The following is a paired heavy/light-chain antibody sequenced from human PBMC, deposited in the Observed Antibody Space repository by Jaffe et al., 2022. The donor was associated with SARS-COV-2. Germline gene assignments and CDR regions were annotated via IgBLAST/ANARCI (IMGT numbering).Light chain of an antibody. CDR2: EVS. CDR3: SSYTSSSTPL. Sequence: QSALTQPASVSGSPGQSITISCTGTSSDVGGYNYVSWYQQHPGKAPKLMIYEVSNRPSGVPDRFSGSKSGNTASLTISGLQAEDEADYYCSSYTSSSTPLFGGGTKLTVL. CDR1: SSDVGGYNY. J-gene: IGLJ2*01. V-gene: IGLV2-14*01.
Heavy chain of an antibody. CDR3: AKGGGSGWYWGDYYYYGMDV. CDR2: ISGSGGST. D-gene: IGHD6-19*01. J-gene: IGHJ6*02. CDR1: GFTFSSYA. V-gene: IGHV3-23*01. Sequence: EVQLLESGGGLVQPGGSLRLSCAASGFTFSSYAMSWVRQAPGKGLEWVSAISGSGGSTYYADSVKGRFTISRDNSKNTLYLQMNSLRAEDTAVYYCAKGGGSGWYWGDYYYYGMDVWGQGTTVTVSS.